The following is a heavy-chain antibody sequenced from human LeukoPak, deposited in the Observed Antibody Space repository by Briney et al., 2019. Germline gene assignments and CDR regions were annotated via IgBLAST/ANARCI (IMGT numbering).Heavy chain of an antibody. Sequence: SETLSLTCAVYGGSFSGYYWSWIRQPPGKGLEWIGEINHSGSTNYNPSLKSRVTISVDTSKNQFSLKLSSVTAADTAVYYFARAPRKHSSSWYGGLDYWGQGTLVTVSS. CDR1: GGSFSGYY. J-gene: IGHJ4*02. CDR2: INHSGST. V-gene: IGHV4-34*01. CDR3: ARAPRKHSSSWYGGLDY. D-gene: IGHD6-13*01.